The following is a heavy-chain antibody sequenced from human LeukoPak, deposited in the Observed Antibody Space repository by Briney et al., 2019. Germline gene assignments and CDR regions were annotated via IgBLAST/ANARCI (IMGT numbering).Heavy chain of an antibody. D-gene: IGHD5-24*01. V-gene: IGHV5-51*01. CDR2: IYPGDSDT. CDR1: GYSFTSYW. J-gene: IGHJ4*02. CDR3: ARVGIRDGYKRYYFDY. Sequence: GESLKISSKGSGYSFTSYWIGWVRQMPGKGLEWMGIIYPGDSDTRYSPSFQGQVTISADKSISTAYLQWSSLKASDTAMYYCARVGIRDGYKRYYFDYWGQGTLVTVSS.